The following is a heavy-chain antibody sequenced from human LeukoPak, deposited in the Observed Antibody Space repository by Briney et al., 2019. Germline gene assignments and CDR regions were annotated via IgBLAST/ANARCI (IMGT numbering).Heavy chain of an antibody. Sequence: GGSLRLSCAASGFTFSSYWMSWVRQAPGKGLEWVANIKQDGSEKYYVDSVKGRFTISRDNAKNSLFLQVNSLRAEDTAVYYCAREDRSSYDFDYWGQGTLVTVSS. CDR3: AREDRSSYDFDY. V-gene: IGHV3-7*01. J-gene: IGHJ4*02. CDR1: GFTFSSYW. CDR2: IKQDGSEK. D-gene: IGHD1-26*01.